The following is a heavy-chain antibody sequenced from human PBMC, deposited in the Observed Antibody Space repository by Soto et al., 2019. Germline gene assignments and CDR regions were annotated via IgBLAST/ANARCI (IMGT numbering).Heavy chain of an antibody. Sequence: QVQLVQSGAEVKKPGASVKVSCKASGYTFTSYGIHWVRQAPGQRLEWMGWINAGNGNTKYSQKFQGRVTITRDTSASTAYMELSSLRSEDTAVYCCARSSGWYYVDYWGQGTRVTVSS. J-gene: IGHJ4*02. CDR3: ARSSGWYYVDY. V-gene: IGHV1-3*01. CDR2: INAGNGNT. CDR1: GYTFTSYG. D-gene: IGHD3-22*01.